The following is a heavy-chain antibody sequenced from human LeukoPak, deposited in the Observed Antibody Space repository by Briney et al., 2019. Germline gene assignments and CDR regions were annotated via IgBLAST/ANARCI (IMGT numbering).Heavy chain of an antibody. V-gene: IGHV1-2*02. CDR1: GYTFTGYY. CDR2: INPNSGGT. CDR3: ARDPSIAARFASIHALWYFDY. Sequence: ASVKVSCKASGYTFTGYYMHWVRQAPGQGLEWMGWINPNSGGTNYAQKFQGRVTMTRDTSISTAYMELSRLRSDDTAVHYCARDPSIAARFASIHALWYFDYWGQGTLVTVSS. J-gene: IGHJ4*02. D-gene: IGHD6-6*01.